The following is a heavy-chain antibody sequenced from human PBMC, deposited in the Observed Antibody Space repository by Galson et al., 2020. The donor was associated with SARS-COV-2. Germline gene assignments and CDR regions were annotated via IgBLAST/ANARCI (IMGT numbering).Heavy chain of an antibody. Sequence: GGSLRLSCAASGFTFSSYGMHWVRQAPGKGLEWVAFIRYDGSNKYYADSVKGRFTISRDNSKNTLYLQMNSLRAEDTAVYYCAKGGGGGTPILGEHYYYMDVWGKGTTVTVSS. CDR2: IRYDGSNK. V-gene: IGHV3-30*02. J-gene: IGHJ6*03. CDR1: GFTFSSYG. D-gene: IGHD3-16*01. CDR3: AKGGGGGTPILGEHYYYMDV.